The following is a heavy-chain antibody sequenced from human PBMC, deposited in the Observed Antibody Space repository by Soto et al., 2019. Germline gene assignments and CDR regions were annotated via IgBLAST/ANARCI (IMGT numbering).Heavy chain of an antibody. CDR1: GYTFTSYY. CDR3: ARARGDIVVVSSEGHAFDI. CDR2: INPSGGST. J-gene: IGHJ3*02. V-gene: IGHV1-46*03. Sequence: ASVKVSCKASGYTFTSYYMHWVRQAPGQGLEWMGIINPSGGSTSYAQKFQGRVTMTRDTSTSTVYMELSSLRSEDTAVYYCARARGDIVVVSSEGHAFDIWGQGTLVTVS. D-gene: IGHD2-15*01.